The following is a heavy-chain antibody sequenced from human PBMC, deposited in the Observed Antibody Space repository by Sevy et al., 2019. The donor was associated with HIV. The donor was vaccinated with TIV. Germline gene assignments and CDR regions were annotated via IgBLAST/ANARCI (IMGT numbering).Heavy chain of an antibody. D-gene: IGHD3-9*01. CDR1: GFTFNIYA. CDR2: ISVSGGST. J-gene: IGHJ5*02. V-gene: IGHV3-23*01. Sequence: GGCLRLSCAASGFTFNIYAMTWVRQAPGKGLEWVSTISVSGGSTYYADSVKGRFTISRDNSKNTLYLQMNSLRAEDTAVYYSAKDHDNNWFDPWGQGTLVTVSS. CDR3: AKDHDNNWFDP.